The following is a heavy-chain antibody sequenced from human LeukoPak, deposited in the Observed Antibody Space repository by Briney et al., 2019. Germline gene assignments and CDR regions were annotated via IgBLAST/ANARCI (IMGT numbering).Heavy chain of an antibody. CDR1: GFTFSSYS. Sequence: PGGSLRLSCAASGFTFSSYSMNCVRQALGKGLEWVSYIRSSSSTIYYADSVKGRFTISRDNAKNSLYLQMNSLRDEDTAVYYCARDGIQLWTGAFAYWGQGTLVTVSS. CDR3: ARDGIQLWTGAFAY. D-gene: IGHD5-18*01. V-gene: IGHV3-48*02. J-gene: IGHJ4*02. CDR2: IRSSSSTI.